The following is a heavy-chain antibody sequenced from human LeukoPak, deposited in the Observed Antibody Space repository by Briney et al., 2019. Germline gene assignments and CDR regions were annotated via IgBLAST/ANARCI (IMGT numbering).Heavy chain of an antibody. D-gene: IGHD6-13*01. J-gene: IGHJ4*02. CDR2: TNHSGST. CDR1: GGSSSGYY. CDR3: ARVTGYMTEDYFDY. Sequence: SETLSLTCAVYGGSSSGYYWSWIRQPPGKGLEWIGETNHSGSTNYNPSLKSRVTISVDTSKNQFSLRLSSVTAADTAVYYCARVTGYMTEDYFDYWGQGTLITVSS. V-gene: IGHV4-34*01.